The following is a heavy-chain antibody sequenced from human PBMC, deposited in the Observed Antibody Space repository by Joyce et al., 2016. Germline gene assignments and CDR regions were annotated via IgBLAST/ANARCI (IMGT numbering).Heavy chain of an antibody. CDR1: GCTVSHNY. D-gene: IGHD6-13*01. CDR3: ARAYSSSWDFDY. V-gene: IGHV3-53*01. CDR2: IYSGGNT. J-gene: IGHJ4*02. Sequence: EVQLVESGGGLIQPGGPLRLPCAASGCTVSHNYMSWVRQAPAKGLEWVSIIYSGGNTYYADSVKGRFTSSRDNSKNTLYLQMNSLRAEDTAVYYCARAYSSSWDFDYWGQGTLVTVSS.